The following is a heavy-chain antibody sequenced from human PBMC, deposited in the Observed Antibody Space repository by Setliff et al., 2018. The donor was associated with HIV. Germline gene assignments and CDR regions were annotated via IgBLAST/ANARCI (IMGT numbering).Heavy chain of an antibody. Sequence: LRLSCAASGFTFSDYYMSWIRQAPGKGLEWVSYISSSGSTIYYADSVKGRFTISRDNAKNSLYLQMNSLGAEDTAMYYCARDKGPPPVVHLDYWGQGTLVTVSS. J-gene: IGHJ4*02. CDR3: ARDKGPPPVVHLDY. CDR2: ISSSGSTI. CDR1: GFTFSDYY. V-gene: IGHV3-11*01. D-gene: IGHD3-10*02.